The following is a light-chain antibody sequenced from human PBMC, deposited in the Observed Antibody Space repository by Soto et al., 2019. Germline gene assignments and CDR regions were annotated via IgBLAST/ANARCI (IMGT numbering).Light chain of an antibody. J-gene: IGKJ1*01. V-gene: IGKV1-5*03. CDR1: QSISSW. Sequence: DIQMTQSPSTLSASVGDRVTITCRASQSISSWLAWYQQKPGKAPKLLIYKASSLESGVPSRFSGSGSGTEFTLTISSLQPDDFASYYCREYNNYHSSFAPGTKV. CDR2: KAS. CDR3: REYNNYHSS.